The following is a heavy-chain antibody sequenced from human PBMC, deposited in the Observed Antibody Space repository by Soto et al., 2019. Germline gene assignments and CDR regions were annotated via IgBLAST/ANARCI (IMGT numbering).Heavy chain of an antibody. CDR3: ARGGRGIDIPRGMDV. CDR1: GGSFSGYY. D-gene: IGHD1-1*01. V-gene: IGHV4-34*01. CDR2: INHSGST. J-gene: IGHJ6*02. Sequence: PSETLSLTCAVYGGSFSGYYWSWIRQPPGKGLEWIGEINHSGSTNYNPSLKSRVTISVDTSKNQFSLKLSSVTAADTAVYYCARGGRGIDIPRGMDVWGQGTTVTVSS.